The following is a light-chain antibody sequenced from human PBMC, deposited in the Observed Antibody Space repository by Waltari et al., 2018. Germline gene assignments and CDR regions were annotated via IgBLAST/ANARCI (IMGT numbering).Light chain of an antibody. Sequence: QSALTQPASVSGSPGQSFTISCTGTSSDVGGYNLVSWYQQHPGKAPKLLIYDVRERPSGVSSRFSGSKSGNTASLTISGIQADDEADYYCCSYAGSFTWVFGGGTKVTVL. CDR3: CSYAGSFTWV. J-gene: IGLJ3*02. V-gene: IGLV2-23*02. CDR1: SSDVGGYNL. CDR2: DVR.